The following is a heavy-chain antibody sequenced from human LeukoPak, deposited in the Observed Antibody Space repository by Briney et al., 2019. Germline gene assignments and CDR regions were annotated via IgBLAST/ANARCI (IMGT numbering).Heavy chain of an antibody. D-gene: IGHD3-22*01. CDR3: ARDQYYDSSGYFDY. CDR1: GYTFTSYG. V-gene: IGHV1-18*01. J-gene: IGHJ4*02. Sequence: ASVKDSCKASGYTFTSYGISWVRQAPGQGLKWMGWISAYNGNTNYAQKLQGRVTMTTDTSTSTAYMELRSLRSDDTAVYYCARDQYYDSSGYFDYWGQGTLVTVSS. CDR2: ISAYNGNT.